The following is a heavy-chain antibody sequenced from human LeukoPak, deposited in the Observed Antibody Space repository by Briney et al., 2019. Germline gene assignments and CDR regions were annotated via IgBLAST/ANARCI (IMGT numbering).Heavy chain of an antibody. D-gene: IGHD1-26*01. Sequence: SETLSLTCTVSGGSISSYYWSWIRQPPGKGLEWIGYIYYSGSTNYNPSLKSRVTISVDTSKNQFSLKLTSVTAADTAVYYCARSSGTHFDYWGQGTLVTVSS. CDR1: GGSISSYY. V-gene: IGHV4-59*08. CDR2: IYYSGST. CDR3: ARSSGTHFDY. J-gene: IGHJ4*02.